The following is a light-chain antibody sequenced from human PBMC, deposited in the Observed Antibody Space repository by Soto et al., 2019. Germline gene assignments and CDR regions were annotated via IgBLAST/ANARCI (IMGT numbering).Light chain of an antibody. CDR3: SSYTSSFYV. CDR1: SSDVGGYNY. CDR2: EVS. V-gene: IGLV2-14*01. J-gene: IGLJ1*01. Sequence: QSALTQPASVSGSPGQSITISCTGTSSDVGGYNYVSWYQQHPGKAPKLMIYEVSNRPSGVSNRFSGSKSGNTASLTISGLRAEDEADYYCSSYTSSFYVFGTGTKVTVL.